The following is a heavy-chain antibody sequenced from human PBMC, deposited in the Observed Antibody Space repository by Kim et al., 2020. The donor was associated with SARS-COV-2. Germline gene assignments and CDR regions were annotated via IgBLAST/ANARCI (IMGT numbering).Heavy chain of an antibody. D-gene: IGHD3-10*01. CDR2: IYYSGST. CDR3: ARGARHGSGPGGFDP. Sequence: SETLSLTCTVSGGSISSGGYYWSWIRQHPGKGLEWIGYIYYSGSTYYNPSLKSRVTISVDTSKNQFSLKLSSVTAADTAVYYCARGARHGSGPGGFDPWGQGTLVTVSS. CDR1: GGSISSGGYY. V-gene: IGHV4-31*03. J-gene: IGHJ5*02.